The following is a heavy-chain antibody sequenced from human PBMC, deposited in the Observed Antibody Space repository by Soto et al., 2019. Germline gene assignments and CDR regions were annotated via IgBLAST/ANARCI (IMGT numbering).Heavy chain of an antibody. CDR3: ARNPPPIVWGVSRYGMEV. Sequence: EVQLVESGGGLVQPGGSLRLSCAASGFTVSTNYMNWVRQAPGKGLEWVSVIYSGDGTYYADSVKGRFTICRHNSKNRLYLQMTSLRVEDPAVYYCARNPPPIVWGVSRYGMEVWGQGTTVLVSS. CDR1: GFTVSTNY. J-gene: IGHJ6*02. CDR2: IYSGDGT. V-gene: IGHV3-53*04. D-gene: IGHD3-10*01.